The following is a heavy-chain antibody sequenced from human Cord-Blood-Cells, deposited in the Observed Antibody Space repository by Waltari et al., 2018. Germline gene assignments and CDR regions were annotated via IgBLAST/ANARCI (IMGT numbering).Heavy chain of an antibody. V-gene: IGHV1-8*03. J-gene: IGHJ4*02. CDR1: GYTFTSHN. CDR2: MNPNSGNT. CDR3: ARSIAARPDFDY. Sequence: QVQLVQSGAEVKKPGASVKVSCKASGYTFTSHNINWVRQATGQGLKWMGWMNPNSGNTGYAQKFQGRVTITRNTSISTAYMELSSLRSEDMAVYYCARSIAARPDFDYWGQGTLVTVSS. D-gene: IGHD6-6*01.